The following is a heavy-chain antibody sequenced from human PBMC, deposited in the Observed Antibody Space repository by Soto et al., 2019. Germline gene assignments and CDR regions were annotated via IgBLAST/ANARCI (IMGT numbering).Heavy chain of an antibody. CDR2: ISGSGGST. V-gene: IGHV3-23*01. Sequence: PGGSLRLSCAASGFTFSSYAMSWVRQAPGKGLEWVSAISGSGGSTYYADSVKGRFTISRDNSKNTLYLQMNSLRAEDTAVYYCAKDLPSGHYDSSGYYCLEAPFDYLGHGTLVTVSS. J-gene: IGHJ4*01. D-gene: IGHD3-22*01. CDR3: AKDLPSGHYDSSGYYCLEAPFDY. CDR1: GFTFSSYA.